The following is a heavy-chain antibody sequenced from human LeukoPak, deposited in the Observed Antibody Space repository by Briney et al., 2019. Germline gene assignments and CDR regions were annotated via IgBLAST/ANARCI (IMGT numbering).Heavy chain of an antibody. CDR2: ISSNGGST. Sequence: GGSLRLSCAASGFTFSSYAMPWVRQAPGKGLEYVSAISSNGGSTYYANSVKGRFTISRDNSKNTLYLQMGSLRAEDMAVYYCARSSPVTAKAFDIWGQGTMVTVSS. CDR1: GFTFSSYA. V-gene: IGHV3-64*01. D-gene: IGHD2-21*02. CDR3: ARSSPVTAKAFDI. J-gene: IGHJ3*02.